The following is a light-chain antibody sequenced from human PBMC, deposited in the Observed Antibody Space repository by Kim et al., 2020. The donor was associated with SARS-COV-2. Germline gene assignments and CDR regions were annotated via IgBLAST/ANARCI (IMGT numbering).Light chain of an antibody. V-gene: IGKV3-15*01. CDR3: QQYNNWPPDS. CDR1: QSVSSN. Sequence: GSTGERATLSCRASQSVSSNLAWYQQKPGQAPRLLIYGASTRATGIPARFSGSGSGTEFTLTISSLQSEDFAVYYCQQYNNWPPDSFGQGTKLEI. CDR2: GAS. J-gene: IGKJ2*03.